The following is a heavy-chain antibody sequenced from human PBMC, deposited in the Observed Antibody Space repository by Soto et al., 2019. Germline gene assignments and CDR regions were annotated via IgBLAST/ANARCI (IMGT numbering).Heavy chain of an antibody. CDR1: GYSFTNHW. Sequence: PGESLKISCKASGYSFTNHWIDWVRQLPGQGLQWMGVIYPHDSDTKYSPSFQGHVTLSVDKSSSTAYLQWSGLKASDTAIYYCARRIYGANDYWGQGTLVTAPQ. D-gene: IGHD4-17*01. CDR2: IYPHDSDT. J-gene: IGHJ4*02. V-gene: IGHV5-51*01. CDR3: ARRIYGANDY.